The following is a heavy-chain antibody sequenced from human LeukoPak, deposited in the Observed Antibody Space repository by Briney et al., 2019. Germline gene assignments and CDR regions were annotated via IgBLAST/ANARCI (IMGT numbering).Heavy chain of an antibody. CDR2: ISGNGDNT. CDR1: GFTFSSYA. J-gene: IGHJ4*02. D-gene: IGHD1-14*01. Sequence: GGSLRLSCAASGFTFSSYAMSWVRQAPGKGLEWVSGISGNGDNTYYADSVKGRFTISRDNAKNTLYLQMNSLRGEDTAVYYCARGASNRFDYWGQGTLVTVSS. CDR3: ARGASNRFDY. V-gene: IGHV3-23*01.